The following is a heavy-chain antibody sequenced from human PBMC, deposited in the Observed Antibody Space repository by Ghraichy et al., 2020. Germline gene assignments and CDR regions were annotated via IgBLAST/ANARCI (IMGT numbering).Heavy chain of an antibody. CDR2: ISYDGSNK. Sequence: GGSLRLSCAASGFTFSSYGMHWVRQAPGKGLEWVAVISYDGSNKYYADSVKGRFTISRDNSKNTLYLQMNSLRAEDTAVYYCAKAPHYCSSTSCYHYYYYGMDVWGQGTTVTVSS. CDR3: AKAPHYCSSTSCYHYYYYGMDV. D-gene: IGHD2-2*01. CDR1: GFTFSSYG. J-gene: IGHJ6*02. V-gene: IGHV3-30*18.